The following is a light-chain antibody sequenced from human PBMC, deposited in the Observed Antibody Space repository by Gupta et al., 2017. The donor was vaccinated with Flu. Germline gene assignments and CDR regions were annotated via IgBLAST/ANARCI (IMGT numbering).Light chain of an antibody. CDR3: SSQTVSDTFV. Sequence: QSALSPPPSASGSPGQSITFSCTGTSSDIGADKYVSWHQQHAGKAPNLIIYEGTKRPSGVPDRFSGSKSGNTAALTVSGLQAEDEGDYYCSSQTVSDTFVFGTGTAVTVL. CDR2: EGT. CDR1: SSDIGADKY. V-gene: IGLV2-8*01. J-gene: IGLJ1*01.